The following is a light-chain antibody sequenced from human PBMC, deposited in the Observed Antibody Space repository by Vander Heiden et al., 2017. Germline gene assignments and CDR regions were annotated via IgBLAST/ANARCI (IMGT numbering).Light chain of an antibody. V-gene: IGKV4-1*01. CDR2: WAS. CDR1: QSVLYSSNNKNY. J-gene: IGKJ3*01. Sequence: DIVMTQSPDSLAVSLGERATINCKSSQSVLYSSNNKNYLAWYQQKPLQPPKLLIYWASTRESGVPDRFSRSASGTDFTLTISSLHAEDVAVYYCHGDDGTALSFGHGINVDI. CDR3: HGDDGTALS.